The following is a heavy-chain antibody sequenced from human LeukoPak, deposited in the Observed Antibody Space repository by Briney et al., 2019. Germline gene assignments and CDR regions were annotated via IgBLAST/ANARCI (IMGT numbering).Heavy chain of an antibody. J-gene: IGHJ4*02. Sequence: SETLSLTCTVSGGSISSTSYYWGWIRQPPGKGLEWIGSIYYSGSTYYNPSLKSRVTISVDTSKNQFSLKLSSVTAAYTAVYYCARQMDYDANSDYNIDHWGQGTLVTVSS. CDR2: IYYSGST. V-gene: IGHV4-39*01. CDR1: GGSISSTSYY. CDR3: ARQMDYDANSDYNIDH. D-gene: IGHD3-22*01.